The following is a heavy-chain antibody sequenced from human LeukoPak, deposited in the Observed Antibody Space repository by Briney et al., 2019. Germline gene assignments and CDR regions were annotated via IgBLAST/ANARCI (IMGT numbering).Heavy chain of an antibody. D-gene: IGHD5-12*01. Sequence: PSETLSLTCTVSGGSISSYYWSWIRQPAGKGLEWIGRIYTSGSTNYNPSLKSRVTMSVDTSKNQFSLKLSSVTAADTAVYYCAASDIVATPSLGGFDYWGQGTLVTVSS. J-gene: IGHJ4*02. V-gene: IGHV4-4*07. CDR2: IYTSGST. CDR1: GGSISSYY. CDR3: AASDIVATPSLGGFDY.